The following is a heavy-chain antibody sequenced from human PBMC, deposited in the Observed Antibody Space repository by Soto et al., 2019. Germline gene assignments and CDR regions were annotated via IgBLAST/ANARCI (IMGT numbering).Heavy chain of an antibody. CDR1: GDSMTSYY. Sequence: QVQLQESGPGLVKPSETLSLTCTVSGDSMTSYYWTWIRQPPGKGLECLGYIDYSGRTNYNSGRTKYHPPMKSRVTISGDPPQNKFSPKVHSVTAEDTAMYYCARYGHGSAYGWFDSWGPGTLVTVSS. V-gene: IGHV4-59*01. CDR3: ARYGHGSAYGWFDS. J-gene: IGHJ5*01. CDR2: IDYSGRT. D-gene: IGHD3-16*01.